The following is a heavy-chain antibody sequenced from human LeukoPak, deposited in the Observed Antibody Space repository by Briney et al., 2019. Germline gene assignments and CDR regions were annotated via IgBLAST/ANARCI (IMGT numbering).Heavy chain of an antibody. Sequence: SETLSLTCAVYGGSFSGYYWSWIRQPPGKGLEWIGEINHSGSTNYNPSLKSRVTISVDTSKNQFSLKLSSVTAADTAVYYCARVVPATKWSKWFDPWGQGTLVTVSS. CDR2: INHSGST. V-gene: IGHV4-34*01. J-gene: IGHJ5*02. D-gene: IGHD2-2*01. CDR3: ARVVPATKWSKWFDP. CDR1: GGSFSGYY.